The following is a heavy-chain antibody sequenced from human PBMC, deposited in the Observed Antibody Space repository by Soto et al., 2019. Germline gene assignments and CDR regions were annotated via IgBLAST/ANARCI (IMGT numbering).Heavy chain of an antibody. CDR1: GFTFSSYG. J-gene: IGHJ6*04. V-gene: IGHV3-33*01. CDR2: IWYDGSNK. D-gene: IGHD5-12*01. CDR3: AREVGYSGYVHYYYYGMDV. Sequence: GGSLRLSCAASGFTFSSYGMHWVRQAPGKGLEWVAVIWYDGSNKYYADSVKGRFTISRDNSKNTLYLQMNSLRAEDTAVYYCAREVGYSGYVHYYYYGMDVWGKGTTVTVSS.